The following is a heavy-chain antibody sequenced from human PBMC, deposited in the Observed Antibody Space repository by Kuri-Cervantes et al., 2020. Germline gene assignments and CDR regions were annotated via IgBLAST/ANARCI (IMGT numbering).Heavy chain of an antibody. CDR1: GGSINSGDYY. V-gene: IGHV4-30-4*01. CDR2: IYYSGRT. CDR3: ARVVFRYYYDSSAQLGNWFDP. D-gene: IGHD3-22*01. Sequence: LRLSCNVSGGSINSGDYYWNWIRQPPGKGLEWIGFIYYSGRTSYNPSLKSRVTISVDTSKNQSSLKLSSVTAADTAVYYCARVVFRYYYDSSAQLGNWFDPWGQGTLVTVSS. J-gene: IGHJ5*02.